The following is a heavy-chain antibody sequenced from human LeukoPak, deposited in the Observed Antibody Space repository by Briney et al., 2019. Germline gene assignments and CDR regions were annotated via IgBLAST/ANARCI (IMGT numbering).Heavy chain of an antibody. V-gene: IGHV3-53*01. CDR2: IYSGGST. J-gene: IGHJ4*02. CDR3: AKELGHTLPFDC. CDR1: GFTVSSNY. Sequence: SGGSLRLSCAASGFTVSSNYMSWVRQAPGKGLEWVSVIYSGGSTYYADSVKGRFTISRDSSKNTLYLQMNSLRGEDTAVYYCAKELGHTLPFDCWGQGTLVTVSS. D-gene: IGHD2-2*02.